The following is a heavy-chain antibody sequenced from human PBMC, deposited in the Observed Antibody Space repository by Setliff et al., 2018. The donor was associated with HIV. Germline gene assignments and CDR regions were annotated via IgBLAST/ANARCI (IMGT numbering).Heavy chain of an antibody. CDR1: GYSISSGYS. Sequence: PSETLSLTCAVSGYSISSGYSWGWIRQPPGKGLEWIGSIYHSGSTYYNPSLKSRVTISVDTSKNQFSLKLSSVTAADTAVCYCARRKVGAHTGGWFDPWGQGTLVTVSS. CDR2: IYHSGST. D-gene: IGHD1-26*01. V-gene: IGHV4-38-2*01. CDR3: ARRKVGAHTGGWFDP. J-gene: IGHJ5*02.